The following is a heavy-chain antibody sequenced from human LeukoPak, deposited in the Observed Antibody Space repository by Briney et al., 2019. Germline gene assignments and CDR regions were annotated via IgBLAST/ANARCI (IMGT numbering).Heavy chain of an antibody. CDR1: GGSFSGFQ. CDR2: ISHSGST. J-gene: IGHJ4*02. CDR3: ARGPPAVLPPTHYFDY. V-gene: IGHV4-34*01. D-gene: IGHD3-10*01. Sequence: SETLSLTCAVYGGSFSGFQWSWIRQAPGKGLEWIGEISHSGSTNYNPSLKSRVTISEDTSKNQFSLKLSSVTAADTGIYYCARGPPAVLPPTHYFDYWGQGALVTVSS.